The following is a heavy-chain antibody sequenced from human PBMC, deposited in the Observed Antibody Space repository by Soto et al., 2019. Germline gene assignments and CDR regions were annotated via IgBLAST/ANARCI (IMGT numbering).Heavy chain of an antibody. J-gene: IGHJ3*02. CDR1: GGSISSYY. CDR3: AGRYGKNAFDI. Sequence: QVQLQESGPGLVKPSETLSLTCTVSGGSISSYYWSWIRQPPGKGLEWIGYIYYSGSTNYNPSLKSRVTISVDTSKNQFSLKLSSVTAADTAVYYCAGRYGKNAFDIWGQGTMVTVSS. CDR2: IYYSGST. V-gene: IGHV4-59*01. D-gene: IGHD5-18*01.